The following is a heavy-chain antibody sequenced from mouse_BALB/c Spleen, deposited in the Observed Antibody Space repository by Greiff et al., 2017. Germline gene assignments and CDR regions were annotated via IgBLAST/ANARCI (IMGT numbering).Heavy chain of an antibody. CDR3: ARDYAMDY. Sequence: EVKLMESGGGLVQPKGSLKLSCAASGFTFNTYAMNWVRQAPGKGLEWVARIRSKSNNYATYYADSVKDRFTISRDDSQSMLYLQMNNLKTEDTAMYYCARDYAMDYWGQGTSVTVSS. J-gene: IGHJ4*01. CDR1: GFTFNTYA. CDR2: IRSKSNNYAT. V-gene: IGHV10-1*02.